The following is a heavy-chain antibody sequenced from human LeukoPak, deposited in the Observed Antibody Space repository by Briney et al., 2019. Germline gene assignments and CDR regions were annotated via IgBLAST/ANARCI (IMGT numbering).Heavy chain of an antibody. Sequence: GGSLRLSCAASGFTFSSYSMNWVRQAPGKGLEWVSAISGRGHKTFYADSVKGRFTVSRENSKNTLYLHMNSLRADDTAIYYCAKEGGQAGSDIGDYWGQGTLVTVSS. CDR3: AKEGGQAGSDIGDY. V-gene: IGHV3-23*01. CDR1: GFTFSSYS. CDR2: ISGRGHKT. D-gene: IGHD3-10*01. J-gene: IGHJ4*02.